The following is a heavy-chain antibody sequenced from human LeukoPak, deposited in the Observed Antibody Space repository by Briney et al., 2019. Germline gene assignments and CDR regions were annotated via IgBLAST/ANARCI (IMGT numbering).Heavy chain of an antibody. CDR2: INHSGST. CDR1: GGSFSGYC. Sequence: SETLSLTCAVYGGSFSGYCWSWIRQPPGKGLEWIGEINHSGSTNYNPSLKSRVTISVDTSKNQFSLKLSSVTAADTAVYYCARGVDIWSGLNWFDPWGQGTLVTVSS. J-gene: IGHJ5*02. CDR3: ARGVDIWSGLNWFDP. V-gene: IGHV4-34*01. D-gene: IGHD3-3*01.